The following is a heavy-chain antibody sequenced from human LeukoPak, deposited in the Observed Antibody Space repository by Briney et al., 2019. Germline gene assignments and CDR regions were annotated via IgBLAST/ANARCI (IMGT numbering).Heavy chain of an antibody. D-gene: IGHD1-26*01. CDR3: TRELGGSYNDY. J-gene: IGHJ4*02. Sequence: GASVKVSCKASGYPFTSYYIHWVRQAPGQGLEWVGIINIPSGGSTSYGQKFQGRVTMTRDTSTSTVYMELSSLRSEDTAEYYCTRELGGSYNDYWGQGTPVTVSS. V-gene: IGHV1-46*01. CDR1: GYPFTSYY. CDR2: INIPSGGST.